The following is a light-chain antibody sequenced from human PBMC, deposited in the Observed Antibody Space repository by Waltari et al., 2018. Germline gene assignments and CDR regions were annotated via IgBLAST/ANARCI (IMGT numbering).Light chain of an antibody. CDR1: QSITTY. CDR3: QHSYSTPYT. J-gene: IGKJ2*01. CDR2: AAS. Sequence: DIQMTQSPSSLSASIGDRVIITCRASQSITTYLSWFQQKPGKAPKLLIYAASSLQSGVSSRFSGSGSGTDFTLTISSLQPEDFVTYYCQHSYSTPYTFGQGTKLEIK. V-gene: IGKV1-39*01.